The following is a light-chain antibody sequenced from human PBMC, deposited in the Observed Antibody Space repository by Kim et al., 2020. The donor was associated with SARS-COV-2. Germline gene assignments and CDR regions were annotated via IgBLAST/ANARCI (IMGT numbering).Light chain of an antibody. CDR3: QHYDTSRT. CDR1: QTVRNNQ. J-gene: IGKJ1*01. CDR2: GAS. Sequence: VLTQSPGILSLSPGERATLSCRASQTVRNNQLAWYQQKPGQAPRLLIYGASSRATGIADRFIGSGSGTDFTLTITRLEPEDFTVYYCQHYDTSRTFGEGTKVDIK. V-gene: IGKV3-20*01.